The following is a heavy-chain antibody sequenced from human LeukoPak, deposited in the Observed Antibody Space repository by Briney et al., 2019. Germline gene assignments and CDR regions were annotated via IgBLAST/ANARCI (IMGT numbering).Heavy chain of an antibody. CDR1: GFTFSSYG. Sequence: GGSLRLSCAASGFTFSSYGMHWVRQAPGKGLEWVAFIRYDGSNKYYADSVKGRFTISRDNSKNTLYLQMNSLRAEDTAVYYCARDLYYYGSGSFGKYYYYGMDVWGQGTTVTVSS. V-gene: IGHV3-30*02. CDR3: ARDLYYYGSGSFGKYYYYGMDV. J-gene: IGHJ6*02. CDR2: IRYDGSNK. D-gene: IGHD3-10*01.